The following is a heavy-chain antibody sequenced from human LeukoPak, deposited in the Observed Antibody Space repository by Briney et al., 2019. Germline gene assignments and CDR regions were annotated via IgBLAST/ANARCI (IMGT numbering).Heavy chain of an antibody. Sequence: QPGRSLRLSCAASGFTFSSYAMHWVRQAPGKGLEWVAVTSYDGSNKYYADSVKGRFTISRDNSKNTLYLQMNSLRAEDTAVYYCARDGSPDDYFDYWGQGTLVTVSS. J-gene: IGHJ4*02. CDR1: GFTFSSYA. CDR3: ARDGSPDDYFDY. CDR2: TSYDGSNK. V-gene: IGHV3-30-3*01.